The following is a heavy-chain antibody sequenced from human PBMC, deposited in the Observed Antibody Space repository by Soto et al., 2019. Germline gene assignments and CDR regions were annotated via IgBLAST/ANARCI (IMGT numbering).Heavy chain of an antibody. V-gene: IGHV4-39*01. J-gene: IGHJ6*02. CDR3: ARTSGRYVAYGLDV. CDR2: ISYSGST. Sequence: QLQLQESGPGLVKPSETLSLTCTVSGGSISSSRYSWVWIRQPPGKGLEWIGSISYSGSTHYNPSLKIPVPIFDDTSKTQFSLKLSSVTAADTAVYYCARTSGRYVAYGLDVWGQGTTVTVS. CDR1: GGSISSSRYS. D-gene: IGHD1-26*01.